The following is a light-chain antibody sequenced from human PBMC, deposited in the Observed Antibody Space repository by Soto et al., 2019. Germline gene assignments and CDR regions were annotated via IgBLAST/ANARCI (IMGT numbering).Light chain of an antibody. CDR1: QSVSSSY. V-gene: IGKV3-20*01. CDR3: QQYNSWPT. Sequence: EIVLTQSPGTLSLSPGERATLSCRASQSVSSSYLAWYQQKPGQAPRLLIYGASSRVTGIPDRFSGSGSGTEFTLTISSLVSDDFAVYYCQQYNSWPTFGQGTKVDIK. J-gene: IGKJ1*01. CDR2: GAS.